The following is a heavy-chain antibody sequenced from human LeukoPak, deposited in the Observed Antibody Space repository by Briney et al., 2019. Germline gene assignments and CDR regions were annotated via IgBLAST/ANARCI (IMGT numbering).Heavy chain of an antibody. CDR2: IKQDGSEK. CDR1: GFTFSDHW. Sequence: GGSLRLSCAASGFTFSDHWMTWVRQAPGKGLEWVANIKQDGSEKYYVDSVKGRFAISRDNAKKSLYLQMNSLRAEDTAVYYCARHRTASDYWGQGTLVTVSS. J-gene: IGHJ4*02. CDR3: ARHRTASDY. D-gene: IGHD3-16*02. V-gene: IGHV3-7*01.